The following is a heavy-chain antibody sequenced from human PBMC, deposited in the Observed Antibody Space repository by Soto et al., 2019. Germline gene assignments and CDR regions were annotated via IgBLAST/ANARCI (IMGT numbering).Heavy chain of an antibody. J-gene: IGHJ6*02. CDR3: ATVLGYCSSTSCYPQSFYYYGMGV. Sequence: ASVKVSCKVSGYTLTELSMHWVRQAPGKGLEWMGGFDPEDGETIYAQKFQGRVTMTEDTSTVTAYMELSSLRFEDTAVYCCATVLGYCSSTSCYPQSFYYYGMGVWGQGTTVTVSS. V-gene: IGHV1-24*01. CDR2: FDPEDGET. D-gene: IGHD2-2*01. CDR1: GYTLTELS.